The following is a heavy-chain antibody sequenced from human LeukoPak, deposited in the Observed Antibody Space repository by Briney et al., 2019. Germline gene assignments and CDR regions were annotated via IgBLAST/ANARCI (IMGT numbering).Heavy chain of an antibody. CDR3: GRQSYDSSASPMFFDF. CDR2: VYYSGIT. J-gene: IGHJ4*02. D-gene: IGHD3-22*01. V-gene: IGHV4-39*01. CDR1: GXSISSSSYY. Sequence: SETLSLTCTVSGXSISSSSYYWGWIRQPPGKGLEWIGTVYYSGITYYNPSLKSRVTISVDTSKNQFSLKLSSVTAADTAVYYCGRQSYDSSASPMFFDFWGQGTLVTVSS.